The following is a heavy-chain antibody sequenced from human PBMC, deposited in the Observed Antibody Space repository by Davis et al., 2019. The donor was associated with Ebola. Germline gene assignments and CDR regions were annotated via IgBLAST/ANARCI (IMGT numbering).Heavy chain of an antibody. J-gene: IGHJ4*02. Sequence: SCKASGGTFSSYAMSWVRQAPDKGLEWVAVIWYDGSRKYYGDSVKGRFTISRDNSKNTLYLQMNSLRAEDTAVYYCAREGSSTYFDYWGQGTLVTVSS. CDR1: GGTFSSYA. D-gene: IGHD1-26*01. CDR2: IWYDGSRK. V-gene: IGHV3-33*01. CDR3: AREGSSTYFDY.